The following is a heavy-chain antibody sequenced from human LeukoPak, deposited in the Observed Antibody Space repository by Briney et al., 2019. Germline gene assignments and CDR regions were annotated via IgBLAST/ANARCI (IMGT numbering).Heavy chain of an antibody. D-gene: IGHD6-13*01. CDR1: GGSISSYY. J-gene: IGHJ5*02. CDR3: ARDIAAAGTPGDWFDP. Sequence: SETLSLTCNVSGGSISSYYWSWIRQPPGQGLEWIGYIYYSGSTNYNPSLKSRVTISVDTSKNQFSLKLSSVTAADTAVYYCARDIAAAGTPGDWFDPWGQGTLVTVSS. V-gene: IGHV4-59*01. CDR2: IYYSGST.